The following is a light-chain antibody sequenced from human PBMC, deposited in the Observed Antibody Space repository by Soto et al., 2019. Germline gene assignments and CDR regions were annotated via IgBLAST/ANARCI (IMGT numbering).Light chain of an antibody. V-gene: IGLV1-51*01. CDR2: DNN. J-gene: IGLJ2*01. Sequence: QPVLTQPPSVSAAPGQKVTISCSGANSNIGNNYVSWYQQFPGTAPQLLIYDNNKRPSGIPDRFSGSKSGTSATLVITGLQTGDEADFYCAAWDNSLSAVLFGGGTKVTVL. CDR3: AAWDNSLSAVL. CDR1: NSNIGNNY.